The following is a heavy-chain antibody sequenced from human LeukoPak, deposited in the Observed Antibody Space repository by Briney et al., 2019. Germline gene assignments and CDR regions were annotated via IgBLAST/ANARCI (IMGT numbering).Heavy chain of an antibody. CDR2: IHTSGSN. D-gene: IGHD3-3*01. CDR3: ARLSAAVHLGAFDL. V-gene: IGHV4-4*09. J-gene: IGHJ3*01. Sequence: PSETLSLTCTVSGGSISNYYWSWLRQPPGKGLEWIGYIHTSGSNNQYPSLKSRVTISVDKSKNHFSLRLTSVTAADTAVYYCARLSAAVHLGAFDLWGQRTMVTVSS. CDR1: GGSISNYY.